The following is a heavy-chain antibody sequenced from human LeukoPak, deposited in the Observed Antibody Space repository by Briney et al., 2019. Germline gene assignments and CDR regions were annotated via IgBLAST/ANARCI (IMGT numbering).Heavy chain of an antibody. CDR3: AKPYDSSGY. CDR1: GFTFSSYA. V-gene: IGHV3-30*18. D-gene: IGHD3-22*01. CDR2: ISYDGINK. J-gene: IGHJ4*02. Sequence: GGSLRLSCAASGFTFSSYAMHWVRQAPGKGLEWVAVISYDGINKYYADSVKGRFTISRDNSKNTLYLQINSLRAEDTAVYYCAKPYDSSGYWGQGTLVTVSS.